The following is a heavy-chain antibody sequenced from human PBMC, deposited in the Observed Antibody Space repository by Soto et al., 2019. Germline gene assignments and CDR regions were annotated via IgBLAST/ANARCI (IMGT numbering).Heavy chain of an antibody. CDR1: GGTFSSYA. J-gene: IGHJ4*02. V-gene: IGHV1-69*06. CDR3: ARLGWRKGYKVPLPDDF. Sequence: QVQLVQSGAEVKKPGSSVKVSCKASGGTFSSYAISWVRQAPGQGLEWMGGIIPIFGTANYAQKFQGRVTITADKSTSTAYMELSSLRSEDTAVYYCARLGWRKGYKVPLPDDFWGQGTLVTVSS. CDR2: IIPIFGTA. D-gene: IGHD5-12*01.